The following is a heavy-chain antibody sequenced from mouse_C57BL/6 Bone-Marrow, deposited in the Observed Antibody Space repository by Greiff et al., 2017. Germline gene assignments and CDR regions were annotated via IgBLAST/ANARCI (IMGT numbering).Heavy chain of an antibody. CDR1: GYTFTSYG. J-gene: IGHJ3*01. V-gene: IGHV1-81*01. Sequence: VKLVESGAELARPGASVKLSCKASGYTFTSYGISWVKQRTGQGLEWIGEIYPRSGNTYYNEKFKGKATLTADKSSSTAYMELRSLTSEDSAVYFCATTWFAYRGQGTLVTVSA. CDR3: ATTWFAY. CDR2: IYPRSGNT.